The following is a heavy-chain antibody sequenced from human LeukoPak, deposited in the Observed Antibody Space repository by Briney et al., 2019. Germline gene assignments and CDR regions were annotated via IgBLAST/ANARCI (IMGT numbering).Heavy chain of an antibody. D-gene: IGHD3-3*01. J-gene: IGHJ6*03. CDR1: GGSISSYY. CDR2: IYTSGST. CDR3: ARVLASRITIFGVVGNYYYYMDV. V-gene: IGHV4-4*07. Sequence: SETLSLTCTVSGGSISSYYWSWIRQPAGKGLEWIGRIYTSGSTNYNPSLKSRVPISVDTPKDQFSLKLSSVTAADTAVYYCARVLASRITIFGVVGNYYYYMDVWGKGTTVTVSS.